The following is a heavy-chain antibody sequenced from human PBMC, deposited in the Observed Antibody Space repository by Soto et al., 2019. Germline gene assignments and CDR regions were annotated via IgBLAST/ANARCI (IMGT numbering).Heavy chain of an antibody. J-gene: IGHJ6*02. CDR1: GGSISSSSYY. CDR3: ARHRDCSGGSCYPTRNYYYYGMDV. CDR2: IYYSGST. V-gene: IGHV4-39*01. Sequence: SETLSLTCTVSGGSISSSSYYWGWIRQPPGKGLEWIGSIYYSGSTYYNPSLKSRVTISVDTSKNQFSLKLSSVTAADTAVYYCARHRDCSGGSCYPTRNYYYYGMDVWGQGTKVTVSS. D-gene: IGHD2-15*01.